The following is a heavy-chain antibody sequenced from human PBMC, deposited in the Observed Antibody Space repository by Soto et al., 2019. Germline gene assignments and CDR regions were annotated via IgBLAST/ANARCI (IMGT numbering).Heavy chain of an antibody. CDR2: IYSGGST. Sequence: GGSLRLSCAASEFTVSSNYMSWVRQAPGKGLEWVSVIYSGGSTYYADSVKGRFTISRDNSKNALYLQMNSLRAEDTAVYYCARDGAPAFWSGYSPPYYYYGMDVWGQGTTVTVSS. J-gene: IGHJ6*02. CDR3: ARDGAPAFWSGYSPPYYYYGMDV. V-gene: IGHV3-53*01. CDR1: EFTVSSNY. D-gene: IGHD3-3*01.